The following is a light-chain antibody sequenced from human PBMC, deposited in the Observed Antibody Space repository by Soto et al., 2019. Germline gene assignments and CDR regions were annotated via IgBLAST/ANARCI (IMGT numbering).Light chain of an antibody. V-gene: IGKV1-9*01. Sequence: DIQLTQSPSFLSASLGDRVTITCRASQGIGSYLAWYQQKPGKAPRLLIYAASTLQSGVPSRFSGSGSDTEFTLTISSLQPEDFATYYCQQRNKYPLTFGGGTKVEIK. J-gene: IGKJ4*01. CDR2: AAS. CDR1: QGIGSY. CDR3: QQRNKYPLT.